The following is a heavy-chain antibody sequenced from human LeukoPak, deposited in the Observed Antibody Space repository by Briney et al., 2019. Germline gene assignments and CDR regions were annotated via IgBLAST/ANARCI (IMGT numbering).Heavy chain of an antibody. J-gene: IGHJ4*02. V-gene: IGHV4-59*01. CDR2: VHYSGST. D-gene: IGHD2-21*01. CDR3: ARPRWGYAFDY. CDR1: GGSINSYY. Sequence: SETLSLTCTASGGSINSYYWSWIRQPPGKGLEWIGHVHYSGSTNYNPSLKSRVTISVEKSKNQFSLKLSSVTAADTAVYYCARPRWGYAFDYWGQGTLVTVSS.